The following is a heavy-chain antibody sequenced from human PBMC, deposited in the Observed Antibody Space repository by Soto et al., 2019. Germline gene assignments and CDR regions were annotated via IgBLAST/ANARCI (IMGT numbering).Heavy chain of an antibody. Sequence: QVQLVQSGAEVKKPGASVKVSCKASGYTFTSYDINWVRQATGQGLEWMGWMNPNSGNTGYAHKFQGRVTMTRDTSISTAYMELSSLGSEDTAVYYCARTPSGVVGAPRINWFDPWCQGTLVTVSS. CDR2: MNPNSGNT. D-gene: IGHD2-15*01. CDR3: ARTPSGVVGAPRINWFDP. J-gene: IGHJ5*02. V-gene: IGHV1-8*01. CDR1: GYTFTSYD.